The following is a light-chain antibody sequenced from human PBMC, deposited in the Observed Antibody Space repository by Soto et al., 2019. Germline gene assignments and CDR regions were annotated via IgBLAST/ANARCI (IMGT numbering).Light chain of an antibody. CDR2: SND. CDR1: SSNIGSNS. CDR3: VTCDDRLSGRV. J-gene: IGLJ3*02. Sequence: QSVLTQPPSASGTPGQRVTISCSGRSSNIGSNSVYWYQHLPGTAPKLLIYSNDQRPSGVPDRFSGSKSGTSASLAIGGLCSEDAAYYYCVTCDDRLSGRVFGGGTKLTVL. V-gene: IGLV1-47*02.